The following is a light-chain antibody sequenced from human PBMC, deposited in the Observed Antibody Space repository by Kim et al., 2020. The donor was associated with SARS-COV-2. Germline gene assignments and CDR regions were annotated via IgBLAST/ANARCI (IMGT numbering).Light chain of an antibody. J-gene: IGKJ4*01. CDR1: QGISNF. Sequence: DFQMTQSPSSLSASVGDRVTITCRASQGISNFLAWYQQKPGKVPKLLIYATSTLQSEVPSRFSGGGSGTDFTLTISGLQPEDVATYYCQTYNGHPLIFGGGTKVDIK. V-gene: IGKV1-27*01. CDR3: QTYNGHPLI. CDR2: ATS.